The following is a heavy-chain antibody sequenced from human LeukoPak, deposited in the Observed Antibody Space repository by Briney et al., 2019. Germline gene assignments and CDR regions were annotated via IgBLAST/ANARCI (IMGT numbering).Heavy chain of an antibody. CDR2: IHDSGST. Sequence: PSETLSLTCAVSGASISSTYWSTWVRQPSGKGLEWIGEIHDSGSTNYNPSLKSRVTISVDKSKKQFSLNLTSVTAADTAVYYCATRATDGPLWGQGTLVTVSS. V-gene: IGHV4-4*02. J-gene: IGHJ4*02. CDR1: GASISSTYW. CDR3: ATRATDGPL. D-gene: IGHD5-24*01.